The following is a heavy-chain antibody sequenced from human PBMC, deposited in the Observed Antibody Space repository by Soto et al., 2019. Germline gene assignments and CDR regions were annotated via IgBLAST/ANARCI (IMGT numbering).Heavy chain of an antibody. CDR2: IYYSGSI. CDR1: GGSISSYN. CDR3: ARHLYGSGERFDP. Sequence: SETLSLTCTVTGGSISSYNWSWIRHPPGKGLEWVGYIYYSGSINYNPSLKSRVTISVDTSKNQFSLKLSSVTAADTAVYYCARHLYGSGERFDPWGQGTLVTVS. J-gene: IGHJ5*02. D-gene: IGHD3-10*01. V-gene: IGHV4-59*08.